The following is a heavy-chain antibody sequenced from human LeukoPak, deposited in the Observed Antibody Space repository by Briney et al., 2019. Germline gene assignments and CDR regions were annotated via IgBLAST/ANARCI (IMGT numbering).Heavy chain of an antibody. V-gene: IGHV3-74*01. CDR2: ISGDGRNT. CDR3: VTYNWEYEADY. J-gene: IGHJ4*02. Sequence: GGSLRLSCAASGFTFSKYWMYWVRQVPGKGLVWLSLISGDGRNTNYADSVRGRFTVSRDNAKNTLYLQMNNLSPEDTATYYCVTYNWEYEADYWGQGTLVTVSS. D-gene: IGHD1-20*01. CDR1: GFTFSKYW.